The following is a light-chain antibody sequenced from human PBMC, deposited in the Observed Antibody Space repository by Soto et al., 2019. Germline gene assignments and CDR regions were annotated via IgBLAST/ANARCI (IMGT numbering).Light chain of an antibody. CDR2: DAS. V-gene: IGKV1-39*01. J-gene: IGKJ1*01. Sequence: DIQMTQSPSSLSASVGDRVTISCRASQTIRYSLNWYQQKPGKAPKVLIYDASTLQSGVPPRFSGSGSGTDFALTISCLKPEDFGNYYCLHTAGSRTWTFGQGTRVEAK. CDR1: QTIRYS. CDR3: LHTAGSRTWT.